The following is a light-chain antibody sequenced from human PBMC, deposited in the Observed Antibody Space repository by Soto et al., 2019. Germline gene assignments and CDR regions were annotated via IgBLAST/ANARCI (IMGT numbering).Light chain of an antibody. CDR1: QSVSSDY. J-gene: IGKJ3*01. CDR2: RAS. V-gene: IGKV3D-20*02. Sequence: EIVLTQSPGTLSLSPGERATLSCRASQSVSSDYLAWYQQKPGQTPKVLIYRASSRATGIPDRFSGSGSGTDFTLTISRLEPEDFAVYYCQQRSNWLFGPGTKVDIK. CDR3: QQRSNWL.